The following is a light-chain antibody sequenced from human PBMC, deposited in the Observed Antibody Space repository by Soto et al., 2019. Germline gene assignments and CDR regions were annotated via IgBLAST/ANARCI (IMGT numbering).Light chain of an antibody. Sequence: LVFRRSPGTLSLSPGERATLSCSASQSVSSSYLAWYQQKPGQAPRLLIYGASSRATGIPDRFSGSGSGTDFTLTISRLEPEDFAVYYCQQYGSSPRTFGQGTKV. CDR1: QSVSSSY. J-gene: IGKJ1*01. V-gene: IGKV3-20*01. CDR2: GAS. CDR3: QQYGSSPRT.